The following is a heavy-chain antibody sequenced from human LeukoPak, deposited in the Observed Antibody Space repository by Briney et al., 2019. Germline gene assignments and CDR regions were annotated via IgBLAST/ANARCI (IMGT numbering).Heavy chain of an antibody. D-gene: IGHD2-2*01. V-gene: IGHV3-74*01. CDR2: INTDGRST. CDR1: GFTFSSYW. Sequence: GGSLRLSCAASGFTFSSYWMHWVRQAPGKGLVWVSRINTDGRSTSYADSVKGRFTISRDNSKNTLYLQMNSLRAEDTAVYYCARGVPAAMGAAFDIWGQGTMVTVSS. J-gene: IGHJ3*02. CDR3: ARGVPAAMGAAFDI.